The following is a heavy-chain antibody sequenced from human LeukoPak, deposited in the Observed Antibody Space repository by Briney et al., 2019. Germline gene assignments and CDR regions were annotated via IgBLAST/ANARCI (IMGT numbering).Heavy chain of an antibody. CDR2: ISSSSSYI. Sequence: PGGSLRLSCAASGFTFSSYSMNWVRQAPGKGLEWVSSISSSSSYIYYADSVKGRFTISRDNSKNTLYLQMNSLRAEDAAVYYCAKDRSGYYTSSWRDWGQGTLVTVSS. D-gene: IGHD3-3*01. J-gene: IGHJ4*02. CDR3: AKDRSGYYTSSWRD. CDR1: GFTFSSYS. V-gene: IGHV3-21*04.